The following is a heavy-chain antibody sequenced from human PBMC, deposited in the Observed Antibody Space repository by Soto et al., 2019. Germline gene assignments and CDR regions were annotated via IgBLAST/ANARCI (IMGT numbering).Heavy chain of an antibody. J-gene: IGHJ6*03. V-gene: IGHV4-59*08. CDR3: ARQSWDTMVRGAPWDYYYYMDV. Sequence: SETLSLTCTVSGGSISSYYWSWIRQPPGKGLEWIGYIYYSGSTNYNPSLKSRVTISVDTSKNQFSLKLSSVTAADTAVYYCARQSWDTMVRGAPWDYYYYMDVWGKGTTVTVSS. CDR2: IYYSGST. CDR1: GGSISSYY. D-gene: IGHD3-10*01.